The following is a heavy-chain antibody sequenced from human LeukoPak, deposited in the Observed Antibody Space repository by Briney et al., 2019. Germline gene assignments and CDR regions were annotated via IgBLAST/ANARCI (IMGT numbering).Heavy chain of an antibody. J-gene: IGHJ4*02. Sequence: SVKVSSKASGGTFSSYAISWVRQAPGQGLEWVGGIIPIFGTANYAQKFQGRVTITTDESTSTAYMELSSLRSEDTAVYYCARDVSSWYDGGGFDYWGQGTLVTVSS. V-gene: IGHV1-69*05. CDR2: IIPIFGTA. CDR3: ARDVSSWYDGGGFDY. D-gene: IGHD6-13*01. CDR1: GGTFSSYA.